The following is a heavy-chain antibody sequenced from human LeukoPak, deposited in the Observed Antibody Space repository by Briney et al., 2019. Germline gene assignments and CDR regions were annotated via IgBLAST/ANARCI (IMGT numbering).Heavy chain of an antibody. CDR1: GGSFSGYY. D-gene: IGHD6-19*01. J-gene: IGHJ5*01. V-gene: IGHV4-34*01. Sequence: PSETLSLTCAVYGGSFSGYYWSWIRQPPEKGLEWIGEINHSGSTNYNPSLKSRVTISVDTSKNQFSLKVNSVTAADTAVYYCARRHSSGWFYFWGQGTLVTVSS. CDR3: ARRHSSGWFYF. CDR2: INHSGST.